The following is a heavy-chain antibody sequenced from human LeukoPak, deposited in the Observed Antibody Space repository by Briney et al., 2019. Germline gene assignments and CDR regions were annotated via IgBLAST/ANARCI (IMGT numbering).Heavy chain of an antibody. CDR3: ARGRLGRGDY. J-gene: IGHJ4*02. D-gene: IGHD1-26*01. CDR2: MNPNSGNT. CDR1: GYTFTSDD. V-gene: IGHV1-8*01. Sequence: VSVKVSCKASGYTFTSDDINWGRQATGQGLEWMGWMNPNSGNTGYAQKFQGRVTMTRNTSISTVYMELSSLRSEDTAVYYCARGRLGRGDYWGQGTLVTVSS.